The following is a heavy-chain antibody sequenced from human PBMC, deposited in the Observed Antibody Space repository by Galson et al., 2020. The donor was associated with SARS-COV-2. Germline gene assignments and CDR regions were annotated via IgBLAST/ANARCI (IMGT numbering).Heavy chain of an antibody. CDR3: ARDASYGDYGLGMDV. D-gene: IGHD4-17*01. CDR1: GFTFSSYG. CDR2: IWYDGSNK. Sequence: GGSLRLSCAASGFTFSSYGMHWVRQAPGKGLEWVAVIWYDGSNKYYADSVKGRFTISRDNSKNTLYLQMNSLRAEDTAVYYCARDASYGDYGLGMDVWGQGTTVTVSS. J-gene: IGHJ6*02. V-gene: IGHV3-33*01.